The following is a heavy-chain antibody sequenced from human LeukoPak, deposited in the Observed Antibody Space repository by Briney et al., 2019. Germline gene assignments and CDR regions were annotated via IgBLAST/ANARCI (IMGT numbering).Heavy chain of an antibody. CDR2: IYSGGST. CDR3: AAPLLSYDSSGLDY. Sequence: PGGSLRLSCAASGFTVSSNYMSWVRQAPGKGLEWVSVIYSGGSTYYADSVKGRFTISRDNAKNSLYLQMNSLRAEDTAVYYCAAPLLSYDSSGLDYWGQGTLVTVSS. D-gene: IGHD3-22*01. J-gene: IGHJ4*02. CDR1: GFTVSSNY. V-gene: IGHV3-66*01.